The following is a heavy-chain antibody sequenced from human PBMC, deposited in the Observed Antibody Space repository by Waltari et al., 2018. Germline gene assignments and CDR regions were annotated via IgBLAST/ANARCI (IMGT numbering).Heavy chain of an antibody. CDR3: ARGYEADY. D-gene: IGHD6-13*01. J-gene: IGHJ4*02. CDR2: IYYSGST. Sequence: QVQLQESGPGLVKPSETLSLTCTVSGGSISSHYWSWIRQPPGKGLEWIGYIYYSGSTYYNPSLKSRVTISVDTSKNQFSLKLSSVTAADTAVYYCARGYEADYWGQGTLVTVSS. V-gene: IGHV4-59*08. CDR1: GGSISSHY.